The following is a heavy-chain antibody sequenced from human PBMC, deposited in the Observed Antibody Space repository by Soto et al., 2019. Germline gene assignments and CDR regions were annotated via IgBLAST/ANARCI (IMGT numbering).Heavy chain of an antibody. CDR2: IFHDGNT. V-gene: IGHV4-4*02. J-gene: IGHJ5*02. D-gene: IGHD2-8*02. CDR3: ARHEGWTGPDQ. Sequence: SETLSLTCAVSGASIGSGGWWSWVRQPPGKGLEWIAEIFHDGNTNYSPSLKSRVTISVDKSQNQFSLNVYSVTAADTVVYYCARHEGWTGPDQWGQGTLVTVSS. CDR1: GASIGSGGW.